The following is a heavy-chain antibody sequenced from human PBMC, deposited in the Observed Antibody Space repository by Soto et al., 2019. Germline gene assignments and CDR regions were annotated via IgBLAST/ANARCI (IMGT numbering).Heavy chain of an antibody. Sequence: QVQLMQSGSDVQKPGASVMVSCKSSGYTFTSYDINWVRQATGQGLEWTGWMNPNSGNTGYAQKFQGRVTMTRNTSISTAYMELSSLRSEDTAVYYCARDHSASCDYWGQGTLVTVSS. V-gene: IGHV1-8*01. CDR3: ARDHSASCDY. CDR1: GYTFTSYD. D-gene: IGHD1-26*01. J-gene: IGHJ4*02. CDR2: MNPNSGNT.